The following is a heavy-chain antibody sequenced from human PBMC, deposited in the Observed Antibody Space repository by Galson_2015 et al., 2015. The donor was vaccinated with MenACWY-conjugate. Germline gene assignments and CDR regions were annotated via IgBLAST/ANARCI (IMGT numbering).Heavy chain of an antibody. CDR1: GFTVSSYY. CDR2: IRSAGST. CDR3: ARDCSGGGCSYFFDF. V-gene: IGHV3-53*01. J-gene: IGHJ4*02. Sequence: SLRLSCAASGFTVSSYYMSWVRQAPGKGPEWVSVIRSAGSTVYADSVQGRFTISRDTSKNALFLQMNSLRAEDTAGYYCARDCSGGGCSYFFDFWGQGTLVTVSS. D-gene: IGHD2-15*01.